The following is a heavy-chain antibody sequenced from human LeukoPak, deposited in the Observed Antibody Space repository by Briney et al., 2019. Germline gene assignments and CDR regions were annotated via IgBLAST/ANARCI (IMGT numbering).Heavy chain of an antibody. Sequence: PGGSLRLSCAASGFTFSNYYMNWVRQAPGKGLEWVSPISGSSSYIYYADSVKGRFTISRDNAKNSLYLQMNSLRAEDTAVYYCARDVYYYDSSGFDPWGQGTLVTVSS. D-gene: IGHD3-22*01. J-gene: IGHJ5*02. CDR3: ARDVYYYDSSGFDP. V-gene: IGHV3-21*01. CDR1: GFTFSNYY. CDR2: ISGSSSYI.